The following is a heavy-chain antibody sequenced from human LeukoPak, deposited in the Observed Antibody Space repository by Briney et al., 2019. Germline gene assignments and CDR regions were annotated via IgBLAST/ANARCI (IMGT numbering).Heavy chain of an antibody. CDR3: ARVDRGYEPNFDY. D-gene: IGHD5-12*01. Sequence: PGGPLRLSCAASGYTFSSYAMHWGRHAPGKGLERVAVISYDGSNKYSAASVKGRFTISRDNSKNTLYLQMNSLRAEDTAVYYCARVDRGYEPNFDYWGQGTLVTVSS. J-gene: IGHJ4*02. CDR2: ISYDGSNK. V-gene: IGHV3-30-3*01. CDR1: GYTFSSYA.